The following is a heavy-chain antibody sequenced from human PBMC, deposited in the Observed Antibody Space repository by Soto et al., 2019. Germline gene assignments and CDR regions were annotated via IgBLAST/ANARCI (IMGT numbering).Heavy chain of an antibody. Sequence: EVQLLESGGGLLQPGGSLRLSCTASGFTFSNYAMSWVRQAPGKGLEWVSTFSSSGGGTYYADSVKGRFTISRDNSKNALYLQMNGLRAGDTAVYYCTKANRYCSGANCFTFYYWGLGTLVTVSS. D-gene: IGHD2-15*01. V-gene: IGHV3-23*01. CDR2: FSSSGGGT. CDR1: GFTFSNYA. CDR3: TKANRYCSGANCFTFYY. J-gene: IGHJ4*02.